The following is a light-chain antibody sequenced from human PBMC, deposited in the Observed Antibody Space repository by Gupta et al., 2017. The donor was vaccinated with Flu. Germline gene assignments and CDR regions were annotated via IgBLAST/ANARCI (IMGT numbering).Light chain of an antibody. CDR2: GAS. CDR1: QSVSSN. Sequence: EIVMTQSPATLSVSPGERATLPCRASQSVSSNLAWYQQKPGQPPRLLIYGASTRATGIPARFSGSGSGTEFTLTISSLQSEDFAVYYCQQYNNWPPLTFGGGTKVEIK. J-gene: IGKJ4*01. V-gene: IGKV3-15*01. CDR3: QQYNNWPPLT.